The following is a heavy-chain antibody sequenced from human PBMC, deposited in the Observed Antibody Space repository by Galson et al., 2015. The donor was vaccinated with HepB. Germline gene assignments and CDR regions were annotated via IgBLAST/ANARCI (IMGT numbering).Heavy chain of an antibody. D-gene: IGHD5-12*01. V-gene: IGHV2-5*01. Sequence: PALVKPTQTLTLTCTFSGFSLSTSGVGVGWIRQPPGKALEWLALIYWNDDKHYSPSLKSRLTITKDTSKNQVVLRMTNMDPVDTATYYCGHLGYSGYILLDWFDPWGQGTLVTVSS. J-gene: IGHJ5*02. CDR3: GHLGYSGYILLDWFDP. CDR2: IYWNDDK. CDR1: GFSLSTSGVG.